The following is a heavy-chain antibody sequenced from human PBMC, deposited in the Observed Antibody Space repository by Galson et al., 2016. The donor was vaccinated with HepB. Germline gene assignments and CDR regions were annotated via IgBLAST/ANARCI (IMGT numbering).Heavy chain of an antibody. CDR3: ARNPYSGPRYYYGLDV. Sequence: SLRLSCAASGFTFSSYWMHWVRQAPGKGLMWVSRISTDGSSTRYADSVKGRFTNSRDNAKNTLYLQMRSLRAEDSAMYFCARNPYSGPRYYYGLDVWGRGTMVTVSS. CDR2: ISTDGSST. V-gene: IGHV3-74*01. CDR1: GFTFSSYW. D-gene: IGHD4-23*01. J-gene: IGHJ6*02.